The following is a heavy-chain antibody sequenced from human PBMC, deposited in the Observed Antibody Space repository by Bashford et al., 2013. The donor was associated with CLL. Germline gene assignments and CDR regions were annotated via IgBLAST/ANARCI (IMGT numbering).Heavy chain of an antibody. D-gene: IGHD2-15*01. J-gene: IGHJ5*02. CDR1: GYSFTSYW. CDR3: ARLGLRLLGYCSGGSCPAWFDP. V-gene: IGHV5-51*01. Sequence: GESLKISCKGSGYSFTSYWIGWVRQMPGKGLEWMGIIYPGDSETRYSPSFQGQVTISADKSISTAYLQWSSLKASDTAMYYCARLGLRLLGYCSGGSCPAWFDPWGDGTVVDRLL. CDR2: IYPGDSET.